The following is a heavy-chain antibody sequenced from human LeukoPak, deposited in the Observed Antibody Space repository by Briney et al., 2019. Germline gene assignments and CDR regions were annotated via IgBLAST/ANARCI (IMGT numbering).Heavy chain of an antibody. Sequence: PGQSLTLSCVASHFTFSHYGMHWVRQAPGKGLEWVSVIWNAVSNQYYADSVKGRFTISRDNSQNTVYLQMNSLRDEDTAVYYCAKDAQRGFDYSNSLENWGQGTLVIVSS. V-gene: IGHV3-33*06. CDR1: HFTFSHYG. D-gene: IGHD4-11*01. CDR3: AKDAQRGFDYSNSLEN. CDR2: IWNAVSNQ. J-gene: IGHJ4*02.